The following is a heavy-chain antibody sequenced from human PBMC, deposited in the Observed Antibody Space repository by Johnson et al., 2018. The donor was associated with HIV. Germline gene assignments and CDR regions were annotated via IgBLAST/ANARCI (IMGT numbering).Heavy chain of an antibody. Sequence: EVQLVESGGGLVQPGESLRLSCVASGFTVSGDYMSWVRQTPRKGLEWVALLYRDGTTYYADSVNGRFVISRDDSKNTLYLYMSSLSAEDTAVYYCARWIQPGVGAFDIWGQGTMVTVSS. CDR1: GFTVSGDY. CDR3: ARWIQPGVGAFDI. CDR2: LYRDGTT. D-gene: IGHD5-18*01. J-gene: IGHJ3*02. V-gene: IGHV3-66*01.